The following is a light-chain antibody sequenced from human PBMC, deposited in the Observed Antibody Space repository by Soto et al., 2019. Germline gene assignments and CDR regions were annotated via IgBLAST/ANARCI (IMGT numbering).Light chain of an antibody. CDR1: QSFSGY. CDR2: DAS. J-gene: IGKJ5*01. CDR3: QQRSNWPQVIT. V-gene: IGKV3-11*01. Sequence: DILLTQSPATLSLSPGERATLSCRASQSFSGYLAWYQQKPGQAPRLRIYDASKRATGIPTRFSGRGSGPDFTLTISSLEPEDFAVYYCQQRSNWPQVITFGQGTRLEIK.